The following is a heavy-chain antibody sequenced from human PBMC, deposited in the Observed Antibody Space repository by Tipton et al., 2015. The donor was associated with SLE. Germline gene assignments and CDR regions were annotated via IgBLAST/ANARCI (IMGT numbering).Heavy chain of an antibody. J-gene: IGHJ1*01. V-gene: IGHV1-8*03. CDR1: GYTFTSYG. Sequence: QLVQSGAEVKKPGASVKVSCKASGYTFTSYGISWVRQATGQGLEWMGWMNPNSGNTGYAQKFQGRVTITRNTSISTAYMELSSLRSDDTAVYYCARGRGKWLAAYFQHWGQGTLVTVSS. D-gene: IGHD6-19*01. CDR3: ARGRGKWLAAYFQH. CDR2: MNPNSGNT.